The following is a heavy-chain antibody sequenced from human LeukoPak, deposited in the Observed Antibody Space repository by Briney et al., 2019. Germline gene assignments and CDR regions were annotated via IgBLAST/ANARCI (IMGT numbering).Heavy chain of an antibody. CDR2: VSVGGEST. J-gene: IGHJ4*02. CDR3: AKDGYSGYEY. CDR1: GFTFRNYA. Sequence: PGGSLRLSCAAAGFTFRNYAMSWVRQAPGKGLEWVSAVSVGGESTYYADSVRGRFTISRDNSKNTLFLQMNSLRAEDTAVYYCAKDGYSGYEYWGQGTLVTVSS. D-gene: IGHD5-12*01. V-gene: IGHV3-23*01.